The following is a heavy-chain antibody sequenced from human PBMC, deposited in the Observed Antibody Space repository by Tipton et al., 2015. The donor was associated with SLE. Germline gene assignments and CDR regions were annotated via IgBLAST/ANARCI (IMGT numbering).Heavy chain of an antibody. J-gene: IGHJ4*02. CDR1: GFTFSSYA. V-gene: IGHV3-30*04. CDR3: AREATDRSGYFDY. CDR2: LSFDGSGE. Sequence: RSLRLSCAASGFTFSSYAMHWVRQAPGKGLEWVAVLSFDGSGEYYADSVKGRFTISRDNSKNTLYLQMSSLRGEDTAVYYCAREATDRSGYFDYWGQGTLVTVSS. D-gene: IGHD3-10*01.